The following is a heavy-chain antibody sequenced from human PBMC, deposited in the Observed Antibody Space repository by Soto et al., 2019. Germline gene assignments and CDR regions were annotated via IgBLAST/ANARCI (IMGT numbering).Heavy chain of an antibody. D-gene: IGHD3-22*01. CDR2: VIPIFGTA. Sequence: GASVKVSCKASGGTFSSYAISWVRQAPGQGLEWMGGVIPIFGTANYAQKFQGRVTITADKSTSTAYMELSSLRSEDTAVYYCARDQYYDSSGYYYLLYYWGQGTLVTVSS. V-gene: IGHV1-69*06. CDR1: GGTFSSYA. CDR3: ARDQYYDSSGYYYLLYY. J-gene: IGHJ4*02.